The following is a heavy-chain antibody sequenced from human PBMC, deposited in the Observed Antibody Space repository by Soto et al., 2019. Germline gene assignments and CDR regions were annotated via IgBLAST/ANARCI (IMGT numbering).Heavy chain of an antibody. Sequence: SQTLPLTYNVSGGSISSIRAYWPWIRQPPGKGLEWIANIFYSGSTYYNPSLASRVTVSVDTSKNQFSLKLSSVTAADTAVYYCARQPTTADIDLWFDLWGEGTLVTVSS. CDR3: ARQPTTADIDLWFDL. J-gene: IGHJ5*02. D-gene: IGHD2-15*01. V-gene: IGHV4-39*01. CDR2: IFYSGST. CDR1: GGSISSIRAY.